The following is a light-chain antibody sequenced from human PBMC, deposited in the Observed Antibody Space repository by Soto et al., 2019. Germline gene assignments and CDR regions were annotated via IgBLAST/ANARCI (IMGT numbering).Light chain of an antibody. CDR1: QAITSY. Sequence: IQLTQSPSSLSASVGDRVTITCRASQAITSYLAWYQQKPGRAPNLLIYGASTWQSGVPSRFSGSGSGTDFTLTISSLQPEDFATYCCQQLNSYPRTFGQGTKVEIK. V-gene: IGKV1-9*01. J-gene: IGKJ1*01. CDR3: QQLNSYPRT. CDR2: GAS.